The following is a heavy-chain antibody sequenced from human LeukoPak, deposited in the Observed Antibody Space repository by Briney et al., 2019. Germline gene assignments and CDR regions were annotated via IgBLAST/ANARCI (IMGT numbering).Heavy chain of an antibody. V-gene: IGHV3-21*01. CDR2: ISSSSSSYI. CDR1: GFTFSSYA. CDR3: ARDRRNDFWSGADGNWFDP. J-gene: IGHJ5*02. D-gene: IGHD3-3*01. Sequence: GASLRLSCAASGFTFSSYAMSWVRQAPGKGLEWVSSISSSSSSYIYYADSVKGRFTISRDNAKNSLYLQMNSLRAEDTAVYYCARDRRNDFWSGADGNWFDPWGQGTLVTVSS.